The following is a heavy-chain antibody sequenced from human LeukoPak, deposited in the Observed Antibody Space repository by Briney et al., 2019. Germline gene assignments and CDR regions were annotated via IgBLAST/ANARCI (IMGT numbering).Heavy chain of an antibody. CDR2: ISAYNGNT. D-gene: IGHD6-6*01. J-gene: IGHJ4*02. CDR1: GYTFTSWC. Sequence: ASVKVSCKASGYTFTSWCISWVRQAPGQGLEWMGCISAYNGNTNYAQKLQGRVTMTTDTSTSTAYMELRSLRSDDTAVCYCAREMHSSSWGGSASSGTGYWGQGTLVTVSS. V-gene: IGHV1-18*01. CDR3: AREMHSSSWGGSASSGTGY.